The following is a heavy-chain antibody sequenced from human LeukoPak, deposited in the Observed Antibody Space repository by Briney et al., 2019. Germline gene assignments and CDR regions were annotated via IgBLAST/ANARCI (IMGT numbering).Heavy chain of an antibody. CDR3: AKDGNIAAAGDFDY. CDR2: ITSSSIYI. V-gene: IGHV3-21*01. Sequence: GGSLRLSCAASGFTFSSYNMNWVRQAPGKGLEWVSSITSSSIYIYYADSVKGRFTISRDNSKNTLYLQMNSLRAEDTAVYYCAKDGNIAAAGDFDYWGQGTLVTVSS. CDR1: GFTFSSYN. D-gene: IGHD6-13*01. J-gene: IGHJ4*02.